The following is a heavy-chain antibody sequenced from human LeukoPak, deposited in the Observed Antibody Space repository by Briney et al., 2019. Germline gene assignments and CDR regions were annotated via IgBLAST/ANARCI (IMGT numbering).Heavy chain of an antibody. J-gene: IGHJ2*01. V-gene: IGHV4-30-2*01. D-gene: IGHD3/OR15-3a*01. Sequence: PSETLSLTCAVSGGSLTSGAESWSWIRQPPGQGLEYIGYVYYSGSTYYNPSLKSRVTMSVDRSKNQFSLELTSVTAADTAVYYCARAQDWRSGWYFDVWGRGALVTVSS. CDR2: VYYSGST. CDR3: ARAQDWRSGWYFDV. CDR1: GGSLTSGAES.